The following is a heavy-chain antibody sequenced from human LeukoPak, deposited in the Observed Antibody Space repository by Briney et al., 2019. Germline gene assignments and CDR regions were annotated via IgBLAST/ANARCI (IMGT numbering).Heavy chain of an antibody. Sequence: PGGPLRPSCAASGFTFSSYAMSWVRQAPGKGLEWVSAISAGGGSTYYADSVKGRFTISRDNFKNTLYLQMNSLRAEDTAVYYCAKDTSNYYDSSGYTSSFDYWGQGTLVTVSS. CDR1: GFTFSSYA. CDR2: ISAGGGST. D-gene: IGHD3-22*01. CDR3: AKDTSNYYDSSGYTSSFDY. J-gene: IGHJ4*02. V-gene: IGHV3-23*01.